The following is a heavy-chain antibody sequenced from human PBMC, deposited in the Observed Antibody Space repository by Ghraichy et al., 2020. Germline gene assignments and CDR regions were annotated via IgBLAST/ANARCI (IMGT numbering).Heavy chain of an antibody. D-gene: IGHD2-15*01. J-gene: IGHJ4*02. Sequence: LSLTCAASGFIFSNYAMSWVRLAPGKGLEWVSGLSGTGDSTHYADSVKGRFTISRDNSKNTLYLQMSDLRAEDTAVYYCAKSDCGSGGCKLMDYWGQGTLITVSS. V-gene: IGHV3-23*01. CDR1: GFIFSNYA. CDR3: AKSDCGSGGCKLMDY. CDR2: LSGTGDST.